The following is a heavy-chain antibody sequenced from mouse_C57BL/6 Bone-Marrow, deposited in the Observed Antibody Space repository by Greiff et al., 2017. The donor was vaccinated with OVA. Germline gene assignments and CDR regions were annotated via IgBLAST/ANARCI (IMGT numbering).Heavy chain of an antibody. Sequence: EVKLVESGPGLVKPSQSLSLTCSVTGYSITSGYYWNWIRQFPGNKLEWMGYISYDGSNNYNPSLKNRISITRDTSKNQFFLKLNSVTTEDTATYYCARGTGTWFAYWGQGTLVTVSA. CDR2: ISYDGSN. V-gene: IGHV3-6*01. CDR3: ARGTGTWFAY. J-gene: IGHJ3*01. CDR1: GYSITSGYY. D-gene: IGHD4-1*01.